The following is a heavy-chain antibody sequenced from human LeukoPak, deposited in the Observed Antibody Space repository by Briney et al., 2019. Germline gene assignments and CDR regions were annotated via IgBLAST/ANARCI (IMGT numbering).Heavy chain of an antibody. D-gene: IGHD2-15*01. V-gene: IGHV3-53*01. CDR3: ARAQDYCSGSTCYGYFQY. Sequence: GGSLRLSCAASGFTFSSYSMNWVRQAPGKGLEWVSATYSGGSTYYAGSVKGRFTISSDNSKNTLYLQMNSLKAEDTAIYYCARAQDYCSGSTCYGYFQYWGQGTLVTVSS. J-gene: IGHJ1*01. CDR2: TYSGGST. CDR1: GFTFSSYS.